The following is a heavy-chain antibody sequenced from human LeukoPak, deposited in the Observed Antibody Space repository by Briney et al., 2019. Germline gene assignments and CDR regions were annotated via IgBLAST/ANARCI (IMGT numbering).Heavy chain of an antibody. Sequence: ASVKVSCKASGYTFTSYYMHWVRQAPGQGLEWMGMINPSGGSTSYAQKFQGRVTMTRDMSTSTVYMELSSLRSEDTAVYYCARSSDPRGLTAMVRTDYFDYWGQGTLVTVSS. J-gene: IGHJ4*02. D-gene: IGHD5-18*01. V-gene: IGHV1-46*01. CDR1: GYTFTSYY. CDR3: ARSSDPRGLTAMVRTDYFDY. CDR2: INPSGGST.